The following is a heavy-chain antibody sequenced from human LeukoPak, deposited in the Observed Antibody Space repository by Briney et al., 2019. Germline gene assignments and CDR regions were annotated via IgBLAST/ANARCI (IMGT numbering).Heavy chain of an antibody. CDR3: ARSPWGSYFVGYFDY. D-gene: IGHD1-26*01. CDR2: IYSGGST. V-gene: IGHV3-53*01. CDR1: GFTVSSNY. Sequence: GGSLRLSCAASGFTVSSNYMSWVRQAPGKGLEWVSVIYSGGSTYYADSVKGRFTISRDNSKNTLYLQMNSLRAEDTAVYYCARSPWGSYFVGYFDYWGQGTLVRLL. J-gene: IGHJ4*02.